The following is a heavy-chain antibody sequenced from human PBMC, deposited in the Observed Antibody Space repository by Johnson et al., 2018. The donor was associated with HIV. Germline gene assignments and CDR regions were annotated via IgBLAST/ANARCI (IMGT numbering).Heavy chain of an antibody. CDR3: ARENWGQRMNAFDI. Sequence: VQLVESGGGLVQPGRSLRLSCAASGFTFDDYAMHWVRQAPGKGLEWVSGISWNSGNIGYADSVKGRFTISRDNAKNSLYLQMNSLRAEDTAVYYCARENWGQRMNAFDIWGQGTMVTVSS. CDR1: GFTFDDYA. J-gene: IGHJ3*02. D-gene: IGHD7-27*01. V-gene: IGHV3-9*01. CDR2: ISWNSGNI.